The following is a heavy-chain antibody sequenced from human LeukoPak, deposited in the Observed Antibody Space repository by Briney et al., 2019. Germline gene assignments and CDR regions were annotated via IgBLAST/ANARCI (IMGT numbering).Heavy chain of an antibody. J-gene: IGHJ4*02. CDR2: ISGSGGST. Sequence: GGSLRLSCAASGFIFSNHGMNWVRQAPGEALEGVSTISGSGGSTYYADSVKGRFTISRDNSKNTLYLQMNSLRVEDTAVYYCAKGAYYGDWGQGTLVTISS. CDR1: GFIFSNHG. V-gene: IGHV3-23*01. D-gene: IGHD3-3*01. CDR3: AKGAYYGD.